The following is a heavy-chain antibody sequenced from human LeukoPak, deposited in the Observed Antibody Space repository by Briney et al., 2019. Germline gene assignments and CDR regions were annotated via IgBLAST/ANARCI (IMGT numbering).Heavy chain of an antibody. CDR1: GFTFSSYG. Sequence: GALRLSCAASGFTFSSYGMHWVRQAPGKGLEWVAFIRYDGSNKYYADSVKGRFTISRDNSKNTLYLQMNSLRAEDTAVYYCAAANSAAGTFDYWGQGTLVTVSS. D-gene: IGHD6-13*01. CDR2: IRYDGSNK. CDR3: AAANSAAGTFDY. J-gene: IGHJ4*02. V-gene: IGHV3-30*02.